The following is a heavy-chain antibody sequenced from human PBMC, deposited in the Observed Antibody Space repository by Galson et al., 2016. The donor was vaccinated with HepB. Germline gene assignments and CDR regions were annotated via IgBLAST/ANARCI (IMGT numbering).Heavy chain of an antibody. Sequence: SLRLSCAASGFGFSSFGMNWVRQAPGKGLEWVATISYDGNNDYYADSVKGRFTISRDNSKNTMYLQMNSLTAEDTAVYYCARGRQEFDYWGQGTLVTVSS. V-gene: IGHV3-30*03. CDR3: ARGRQEFDY. CDR1: GFGFSSFG. J-gene: IGHJ4*02. CDR2: ISYDGNND.